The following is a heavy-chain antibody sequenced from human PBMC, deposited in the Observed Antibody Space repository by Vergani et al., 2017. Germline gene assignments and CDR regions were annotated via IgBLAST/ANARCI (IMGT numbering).Heavy chain of an antibody. J-gene: IGHJ6*02. D-gene: IGHD5-18*01. CDR3: AREARVSYGLNYYYYYGMDV. CDR1: GGSFSGYY. Sequence: QVQLQQWGAGLLKPSETLSLTCAVYGGSFSGYYWSWIRQPPGKGLEWIGEINHSGSTNYNPSLKSRVTISVDTSKNQFSLKLSSVTAADTAVYYCAREARVSYGLNYYYYYGMDVWGQGTTVTVSS. V-gene: IGHV4-34*01. CDR2: INHSGST.